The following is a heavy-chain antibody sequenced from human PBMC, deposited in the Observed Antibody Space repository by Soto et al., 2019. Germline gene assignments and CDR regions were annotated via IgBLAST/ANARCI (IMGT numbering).Heavy chain of an antibody. CDR1: GFTFGSYS. D-gene: IGHD2-15*01. CDR3: ARVCNGGCFSAYAMDV. V-gene: IGHV3-48*02. Sequence: GGSLRLSCAPSGFTFGSYSMNWVRQAPGKGLEWVAYISSGSSPIYYADSVKGRFTLSRDNAKNSLYLQMNSLRDEDTAVYYCARVCNGGCFSAYAMDVWGQGTTVTVSS. J-gene: IGHJ6*02. CDR2: ISSGSSPI.